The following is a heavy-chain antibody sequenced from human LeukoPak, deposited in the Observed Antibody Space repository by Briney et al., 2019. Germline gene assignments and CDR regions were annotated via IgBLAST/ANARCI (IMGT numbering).Heavy chain of an antibody. J-gene: IGHJ4*02. D-gene: IGHD2/OR15-2a*01. Sequence: GGSLRLSCAASGYTFRTYWMYWVRQAPGKGLVWVSRINGDGSYTDYAESVKGRFTISRDNAKKMLSLQMNSLRAEDTAVYFCARSPNREYIDSWGQGTLVSVSS. V-gene: IGHV3-74*01. CDR2: INGDGSYT. CDR3: ARSPNREYIDS. CDR1: GYTFRTYW.